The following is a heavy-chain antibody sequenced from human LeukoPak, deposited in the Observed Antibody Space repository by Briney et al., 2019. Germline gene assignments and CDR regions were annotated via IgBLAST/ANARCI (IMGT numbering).Heavy chain of an antibody. Sequence: SETLSLTCTVSGGSISSGSYYWNWIRQPAGKGLEWIGRIYTSGSTNYNPSLKSRVTISVDTSKNQFSLKLSSVTAADTAVYYCARVRYYYGSGSYLYWGQGTLVTVSS. CDR2: IYTSGST. CDR3: ARVRYYYGSGSYLY. J-gene: IGHJ4*02. CDR1: GGSISSGSYY. V-gene: IGHV4-61*02. D-gene: IGHD3-10*01.